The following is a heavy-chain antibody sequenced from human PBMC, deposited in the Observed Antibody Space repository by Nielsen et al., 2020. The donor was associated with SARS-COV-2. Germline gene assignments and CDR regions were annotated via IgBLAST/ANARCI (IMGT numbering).Heavy chain of an antibody. Sequence: GESLKISCAASGFTFNSFGMHWVRRAPEKGLEWVSFISGDGETTYYADSVRGRFTISRDNSKNTLYLQMDTLRVEDTAVYYCAKPITSSWYMDYYYAMDVWGQGTSVTVSS. CDR2: ISGDGETT. V-gene: IGHV3-NL1*01. CDR3: AKPITSSWYMDYYYAMDV. CDR1: GFTFNSFG. J-gene: IGHJ6*02. D-gene: IGHD6-13*01.